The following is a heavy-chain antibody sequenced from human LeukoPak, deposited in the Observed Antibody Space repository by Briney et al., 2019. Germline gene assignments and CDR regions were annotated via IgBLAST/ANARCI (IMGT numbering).Heavy chain of an antibody. CDR2: ISGSGGST. J-gene: IGHJ6*03. V-gene: IGHV3-23*01. CDR1: GFTFDDYA. CDR3: AKGGGLVPYYYYYMDV. Sequence: GGSLRLSCAASGFTFDDYAMSWVRQAPGKGLEWVSAISGSGGSTYYADSVKGRFTISRDNSKNTLYLQTNSLRAEDTAVYYCAKGGGLVPYYYYYMDVWGKGTTVTVSS. D-gene: IGHD6-19*01.